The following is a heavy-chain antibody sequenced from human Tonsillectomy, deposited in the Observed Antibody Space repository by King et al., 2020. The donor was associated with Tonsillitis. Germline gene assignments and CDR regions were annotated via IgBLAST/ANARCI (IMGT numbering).Heavy chain of an antibody. CDR2: SYDSGST. V-gene: IGHV4-4*02. D-gene: IGHD3-16*01. Sequence: VQLQDSGPGLVKPSGTLSLTCAVSGGSISSRNVWSGGRAPPRKGLGWIGESYDSGSTRSTASLQCRVTMSVDKSGNPCSLKLTSVTAADTAVYYCTRWAFTGGARRSFDYWGQGTLVTVSS. CDR3: TRWAFTGGARRSFDY. J-gene: IGHJ4*02. CDR1: GGSISSRNV.